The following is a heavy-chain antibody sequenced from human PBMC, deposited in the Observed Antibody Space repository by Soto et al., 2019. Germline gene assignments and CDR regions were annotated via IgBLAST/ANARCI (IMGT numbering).Heavy chain of an antibody. CDR3: AKALCDSSGYCQNHFDP. D-gene: IGHD3-22*01. CDR1: GFTFSNYA. CDR2: MYGGGGSP. Sequence: EVQLLESGGGLVQPGGPLRLSCAASGFTFSNYAMSWVRQAPGKGLEWVSAMYGGGGSPYYADSVRGRFPISRDNSKNKLYLPMNSLRAEDTAVYYCAKALCDSSGYCQNHFDPWGQGTLVTVSS. V-gene: IGHV3-23*01. J-gene: IGHJ5*02.